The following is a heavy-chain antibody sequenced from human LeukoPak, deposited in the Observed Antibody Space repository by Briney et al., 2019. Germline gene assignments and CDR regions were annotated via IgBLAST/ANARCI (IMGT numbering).Heavy chain of an antibody. Sequence: GGSLRLSCAASGFTLSNHNMHWVRQATGKGLEWVSAIGTAVTADRTYYAASVKGRFTISRDNSKNTLYLQMNSLRAEDTAVYYCAKDLLYYGSFLPYHNYWGQGTLVTVSS. V-gene: IGHV3-NL1*01. CDR3: AKDLLYYGSFLPYHNY. CDR2: IGTAVTADRT. D-gene: IGHD3-10*01. CDR1: GFTLSNHN. J-gene: IGHJ4*02.